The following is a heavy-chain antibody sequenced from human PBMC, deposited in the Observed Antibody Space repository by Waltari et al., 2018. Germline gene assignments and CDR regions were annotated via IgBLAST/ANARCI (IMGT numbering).Heavy chain of an antibody. Sequence: QVQLVESGGGVVQPGRSLRLSCAASGFTFSSYAMHWVRQGPGKGLEWVAVKSYYGSNKYYADSVKVRFTISRDNSKNTLYLQMNSLRAEDTAVYYCAREFAGGYVFDLWGQGTLVTVSS. V-gene: IGHV3-30*01. CDR3: AREFAGGYVFDL. J-gene: IGHJ4*02. CDR1: GFTFSSYA. CDR2: KSYYGSNK. D-gene: IGHD5-12*01.